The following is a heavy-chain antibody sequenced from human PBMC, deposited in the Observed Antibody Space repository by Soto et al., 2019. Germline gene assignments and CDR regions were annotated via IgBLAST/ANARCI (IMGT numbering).Heavy chain of an antibody. CDR2: ISYDGSNK. CDR1: GFTFSSYG. D-gene: IGHD5-18*01. CDR3: AKDLGDTAMEPYYYYYGMDV. Sequence: PGGSLRLSCAASGFTFSSYGMHWFRQAPGKGLEWVAVISYDGSNKYYADSVKGRFTISRDNSKNTLYLQMNSLRAEDTAVYYCAKDLGDTAMEPYYYYYGMDVWGQGTTVTVSS. J-gene: IGHJ6*02. V-gene: IGHV3-30*18.